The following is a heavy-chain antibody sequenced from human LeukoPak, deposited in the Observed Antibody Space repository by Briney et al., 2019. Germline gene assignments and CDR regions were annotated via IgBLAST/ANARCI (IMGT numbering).Heavy chain of an antibody. V-gene: IGHV4-31*03. J-gene: IGHJ4*02. CDR2: IYYSGST. CDR1: GGSISSGGYY. CDR3: VREIQKFTGTPGDH. D-gene: IGHD6-13*01. Sequence: SETLSLTCTVSGGSISSGGYYWSWIRQHPGKGLEWIGYIYYSGSTYYNPSLKSRVTISVDTSKNQFSLKLSSVTAADTAVYYRVREIQKFTGTPGDHWGQGTLVTVSS.